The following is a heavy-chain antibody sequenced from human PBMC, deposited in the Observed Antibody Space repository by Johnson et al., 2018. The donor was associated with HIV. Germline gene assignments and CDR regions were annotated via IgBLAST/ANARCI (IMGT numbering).Heavy chain of an antibody. V-gene: IGHV3-13*01. J-gene: IGHJ3*02. Sequence: VQLVESGGGLVQPGGSLRLSCAASGFTFSSYDMHWVRQATGKGLESVSPIGPAADTYYPGSVKCRFTVSRENAKNTLYLQVNSLRAGDTAVYYCARAPEVRGVDAFDIWGQGTMVTVSS. CDR2: IGPAADT. D-gene: IGHD3-10*01. CDR1: GFTFSSYD. CDR3: ARAPEVRGVDAFDI.